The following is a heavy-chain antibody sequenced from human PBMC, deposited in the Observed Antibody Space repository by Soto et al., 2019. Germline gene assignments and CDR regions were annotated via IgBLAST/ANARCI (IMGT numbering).Heavy chain of an antibody. J-gene: IGHJ3*02. Sequence: SVKVSCKASGGTFSSYAISWVRQAPGQGLEWMGGIIPIFGTANYAQKFQGRVTITADESTSTAYMELSSLRAEDTALYYFVHDSSPYDAFDIWCQGIIVTVS. D-gene: IGHD3-22*01. V-gene: IGHV1-69*13. CDR2: IIPIFGTA. CDR1: GGTFSSYA. CDR3: VHDSSPYDAFDI.